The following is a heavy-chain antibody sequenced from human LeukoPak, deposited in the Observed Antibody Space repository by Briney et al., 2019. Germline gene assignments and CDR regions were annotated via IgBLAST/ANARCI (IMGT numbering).Heavy chain of an antibody. CDR2: INNDGSDI. J-gene: IGHJ4*02. Sequence: AGGSLRLSCAASGFTFSSFWMHWVRQGPGKGLVWVSRINNDGSDISYADSVKGRFTISRDNAKNSLYLQMNSLRAEDTAVYYCAREGSRGLRHPLDYWGQGTLVTVSS. D-gene: IGHD4-17*01. CDR1: GFTFSSFW. V-gene: IGHV3-74*01. CDR3: AREGSRGLRHPLDY.